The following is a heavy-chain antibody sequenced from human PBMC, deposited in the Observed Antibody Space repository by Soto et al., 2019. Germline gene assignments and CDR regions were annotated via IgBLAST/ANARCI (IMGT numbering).Heavy chain of an antibody. Sequence: LSLTCSVSGGSVSNKTYYWSWIRQPPGKRLEWIGYVYYSGTTNYNPSLKSRVTISVDLSKNQFSLRLSSVTTADTALYYCVRTTAVPNTLRSRYFFDYWGQGTLVTVSS. CDR2: VYYSGTT. V-gene: IGHV4-61*01. D-gene: IGHD4-17*01. CDR1: GGSVSNKTYY. J-gene: IGHJ4*02. CDR3: VRTTAVPNTLRSRYFFDY.